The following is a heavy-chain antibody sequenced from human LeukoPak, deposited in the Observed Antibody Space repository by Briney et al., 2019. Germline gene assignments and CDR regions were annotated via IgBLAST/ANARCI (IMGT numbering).Heavy chain of an antibody. Sequence: GGSLRLSCAAAGFTFSSYAMSWVRQAPGKGLEWVSDISGSGGSTYYADSVKGRFTISRDNSKNTLYLQMNSLRAEDTAVYYCAKGDSTTLLRPYYFDYWGQGTLVTVSS. V-gene: IGHV3-23*01. CDR1: GFTFSSYA. D-gene: IGHD3-10*01. CDR3: AKGDSTTLLRPYYFDY. CDR2: ISGSGGST. J-gene: IGHJ4*02.